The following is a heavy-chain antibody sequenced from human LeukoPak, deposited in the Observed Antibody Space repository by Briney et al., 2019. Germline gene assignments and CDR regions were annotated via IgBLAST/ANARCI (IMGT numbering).Heavy chain of an antibody. D-gene: IGHD6-13*01. CDR2: IYYSGST. Sequence: KASETLSLTCTVSGDSISSSSTYWGWIRQPPGKGLEWIGSIYYSGSTYYSPSLKSRVTISVDTSKNQFSLKLTSVTAADTAVYYCASKPLTSSIAAVDHWGQGTLVTVSS. J-gene: IGHJ4*02. CDR1: GDSISSSSTY. CDR3: ASKPLTSSIAAVDH. V-gene: IGHV4-39*01.